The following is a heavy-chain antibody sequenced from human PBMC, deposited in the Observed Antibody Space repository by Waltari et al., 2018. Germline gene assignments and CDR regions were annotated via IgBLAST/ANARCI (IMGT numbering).Heavy chain of an antibody. CDR1: GFTVRTNF. V-gene: IGHV3-53*01. Sequence: EVQLVESGGNLIQPGGSLRLSCAASGFTVRTNFISWVRQAPGKGVEWVSIIDSGGNTYDAGYVKGRFTSSRDNYKNMVYLEMNSLRAEDTAVYDCAKQSPSYTRGWYPLESWGPGTLVTVSP. CDR3: AKQSPSYTRGWYPLES. J-gene: IGHJ4*02. D-gene: IGHD6-19*01. CDR2: IDSGGNT.